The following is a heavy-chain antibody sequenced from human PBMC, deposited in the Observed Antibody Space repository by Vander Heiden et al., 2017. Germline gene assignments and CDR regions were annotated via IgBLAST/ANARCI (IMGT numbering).Heavy chain of an antibody. CDR3: ARDSSGSNFDY. CDR2: ISYDGSNK. D-gene: IGHD3-10*01. V-gene: IGHV3-30-3*01. CDR1: GFTFSSYA. J-gene: IGHJ4*02. Sequence: QVQLVESGGGVVQPGRSLRLSCADTGFTFSSYAMHWVRPAPGKGLEWVAVISYDGSNKYYADSVKGRFTISRDNSKNTLYLQMNSLRAEDTAVYYCARDSSGSNFDYWGQGTLVTVSS.